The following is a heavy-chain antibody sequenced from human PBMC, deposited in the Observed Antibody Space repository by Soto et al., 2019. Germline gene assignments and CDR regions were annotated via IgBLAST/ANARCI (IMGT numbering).Heavy chain of an antibody. V-gene: IGHV3-23*01. CDR3: ARGSTDSYPGSRIFDF. J-gene: IGHJ4*02. CDR1: GLTFGIRA. CDR2: ITDTGGDA. D-gene: IGHD3-10*01. Sequence: GVSLRLSYVASGLTFGIRAMTWVRQAPGEGLQWVSTITDTGGDAKYADSVRGRFVISRDNSKKTLYLQRTSLTAEDSAMYYCARGSTDSYPGSRIFDFWGRGTLVTVSS.